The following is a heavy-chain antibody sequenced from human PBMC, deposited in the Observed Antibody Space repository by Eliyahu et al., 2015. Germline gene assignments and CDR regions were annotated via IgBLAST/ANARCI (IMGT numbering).Heavy chain of an antibody. CDR3: ASSDPYDFWSGPNDY. CDR2: ISYDGSNK. CDR1: GFPFXSYA. J-gene: IGHJ4*02. Sequence: QVQLVESGGGVVQPGRSLRLSCAASGFPFXSYAMHWVRQAPGKGLEWVAVISYDGSNKYYADSVKGRFTISRDNSKNTLYLQMNSLRAEDTAVYYCASSDPYDFWSGPNDYWGQGTLVTVSS. D-gene: IGHD3-3*01. V-gene: IGHV3-30-3*01.